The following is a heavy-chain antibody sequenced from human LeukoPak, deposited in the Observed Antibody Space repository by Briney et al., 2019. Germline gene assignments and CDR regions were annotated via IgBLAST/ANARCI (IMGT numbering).Heavy chain of an antibody. J-gene: IGHJ4*02. CDR1: GGSISSYY. CDR2: ICYSGST. Sequence: SETLSLTCTVSGGSISSYYWSWIRQPPGKGLEWIGYICYSGSTNYNPSLKSRVTISVDTSKNQFSLKLSSVTAADTAVYHCARHSPTTVAYYFGYWGQGTLVTVSS. V-gene: IGHV4-59*08. CDR3: ARHSPTTVAYYFGY. D-gene: IGHD4-17*01.